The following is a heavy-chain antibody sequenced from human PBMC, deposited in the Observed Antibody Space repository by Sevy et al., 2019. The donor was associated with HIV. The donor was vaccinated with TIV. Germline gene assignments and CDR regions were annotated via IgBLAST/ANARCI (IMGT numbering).Heavy chain of an antibody. D-gene: IGHD3-10*01. V-gene: IGHV1-2*02. CDR3: ARDQEDYYGSGSYSGY. Sequence: ASVKVSFKASGYTFTGYYMHWVRQAPGQGLEWMGWINPNSGGTNYAQKFQGRVTMTRDTSISTAYMELSRLRSDDTAVYYCARDQEDYYGSGSYSGYWGQGTLVTVSS. J-gene: IGHJ4*02. CDR2: INPNSGGT. CDR1: GYTFTGYY.